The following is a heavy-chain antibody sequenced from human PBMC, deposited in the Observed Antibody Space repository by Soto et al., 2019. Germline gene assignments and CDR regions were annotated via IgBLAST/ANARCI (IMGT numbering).Heavy chain of an antibody. V-gene: IGHV3-23*01. Sequence: EVQLLESGGGLVQPGGSLRLSCAASGFTFSNFAMSWVRQAPGKGLEWVSGISSGDGNTYYADSVKGRFTISRDNAKDTLYLQMDSLRAEDTAIYYCAKDPRPGYDHVWHYFDSWGQGTLVTVSS. CDR1: GFTFSNFA. CDR3: AKDPRPGYDHVWHYFDS. CDR2: ISSGDGNT. J-gene: IGHJ4*01. D-gene: IGHD2-2*03.